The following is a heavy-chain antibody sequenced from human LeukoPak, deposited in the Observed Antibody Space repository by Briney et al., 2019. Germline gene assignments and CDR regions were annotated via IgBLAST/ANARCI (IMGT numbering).Heavy chain of an antibody. J-gene: IGHJ4*02. D-gene: IGHD6-13*01. V-gene: IGHV3-23*01. CDR2: INGGGDIT. CDR1: RYSFDSYA. Sequence: GGSLRLSCEGSRYSFDSYAMTWVRQAPGKGLEWVSSINGGGDITYYAESVKGRYTVSRDNSKNTLFLQMNSLRAEDTAVFYCAKRYGDSTGWFFDFWGQGSLVTVSS. CDR3: AKRYGDSTGWFFDF.